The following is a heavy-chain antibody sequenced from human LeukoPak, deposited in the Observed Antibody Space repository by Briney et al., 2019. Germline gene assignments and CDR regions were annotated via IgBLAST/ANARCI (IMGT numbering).Heavy chain of an antibody. CDR3: ARGIVADDNRPFDY. D-gene: IGHD6-13*01. V-gene: IGHV4-4*07. J-gene: IGHJ4*02. Sequence: PSETLSLTCTVSGGSISSYYWSWIRQPAGKGLEWIGRIYSSGSNDYNPSLRSRVTMSVDTSKNQFSLKVRSVTAADTAVYYCARGIVADDNRPFDYWGQGTLVTVSS. CDR1: GGSISSYY. CDR2: IYSSGSN.